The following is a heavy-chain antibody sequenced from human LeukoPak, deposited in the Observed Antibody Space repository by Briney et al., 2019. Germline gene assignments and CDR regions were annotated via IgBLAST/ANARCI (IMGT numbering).Heavy chain of an antibody. V-gene: IGHV3-7*01. Sequence: PGGSLRLSCVASGFTFSNYWMTWVRQAPGKGLEWVANIKEDGSEKNYADSVKGRFTISRDNAKNSLYLQMNSLRAEDTAVYYCARGPDGYNYPNYFDYWGQGTLVTVSS. CDR2: IKEDGSEK. D-gene: IGHD5-24*01. J-gene: IGHJ4*02. CDR1: GFTFSNYW. CDR3: ARGPDGYNYPNYFDY.